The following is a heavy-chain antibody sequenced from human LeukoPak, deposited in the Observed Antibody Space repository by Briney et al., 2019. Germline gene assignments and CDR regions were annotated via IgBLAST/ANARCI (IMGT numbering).Heavy chain of an antibody. Sequence: ASVKVSCKASGYTFTSYGISWVRQAPGQGLEWMGWISAYNGNTNYAQKLQGRVTMTTDTSTSTAYMELRSLRSDDTAVYYCASDRWPQWELPKYFDYWGQGTLVTVSS. D-gene: IGHD1-26*01. J-gene: IGHJ4*02. CDR3: ASDRWPQWELPKYFDY. CDR1: GYTFTSYG. CDR2: ISAYNGNT. V-gene: IGHV1-18*01.